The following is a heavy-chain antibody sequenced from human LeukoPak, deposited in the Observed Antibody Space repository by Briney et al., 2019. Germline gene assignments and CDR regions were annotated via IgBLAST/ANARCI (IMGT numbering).Heavy chain of an antibody. Sequence: PSETLSLTCAVYGGSFSGYYWSWIRQPPGKGLEWIGEINHSGSTNYNPSLKSRVTISVDTSKNQFSLKLSSVTAADTAVYYCARAYYYVSSGPAFDIWGQGTMVTVSS. J-gene: IGHJ3*02. CDR3: ARAYYYVSSGPAFDI. V-gene: IGHV4-34*01. D-gene: IGHD3-22*01. CDR2: INHSGST. CDR1: GGSFSGYY.